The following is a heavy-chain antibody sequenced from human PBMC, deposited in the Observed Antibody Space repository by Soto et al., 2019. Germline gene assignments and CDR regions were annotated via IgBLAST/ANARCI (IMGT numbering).Heavy chain of an antibody. CDR2: IWYDGSKK. J-gene: IGHJ4*02. V-gene: IGHV3-33*01. Sequence: QVQLVESGGGVVQPGRSLRLSCAASGFTFSSYGMHWVRQAPGKGLEWVAVIWYDGSKKYYVDSVKGRFTIYRDNSKSTLYLQMNSLRAEDTAMYYCARDRRVDGDYEVFDYWGQGTLVTVSS. D-gene: IGHD4-17*01. CDR1: GFTFSSYG. CDR3: ARDRRVDGDYEVFDY.